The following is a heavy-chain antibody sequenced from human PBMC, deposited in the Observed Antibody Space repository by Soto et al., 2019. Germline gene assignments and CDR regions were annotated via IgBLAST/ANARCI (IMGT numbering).Heavy chain of an antibody. J-gene: IGHJ1*01. CDR3: VKDESINWYSGHFRH. V-gene: IGHV3-9*01. CDR2: INWNSGSI. Sequence: GGSLRLSCAASGFTFDDYAMHWVRQVPGKGLEWVSGINWNSGSIGYGDSVEGRFAISRDNAKNSLHLQMNSLSAEDTAFYYCVKDESINWYSGHFRHWGQGTLVTVSS. D-gene: IGHD6-13*01. CDR1: GFTFDDYA.